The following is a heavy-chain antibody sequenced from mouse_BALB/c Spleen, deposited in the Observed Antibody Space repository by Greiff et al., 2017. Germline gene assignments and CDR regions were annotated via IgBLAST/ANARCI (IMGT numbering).Heavy chain of an antibody. CDR1: GFTFTDYY. Sequence: EVKLVESGGGLVQPGGSLRLSCATSGFTFTDYYMSWVRQPPGKALEWLGFIRNKANGYTTEYSASVKGRFTISRDNSQSILYLQMNTLRAEDSATYYCARDGFTTVVPFDYWGQGTTLTVSS. V-gene: IGHV7-3*02. CDR2: IRNKANGYTT. CDR3: ARDGFTTVVPFDY. J-gene: IGHJ2*01. D-gene: IGHD1-1*01.